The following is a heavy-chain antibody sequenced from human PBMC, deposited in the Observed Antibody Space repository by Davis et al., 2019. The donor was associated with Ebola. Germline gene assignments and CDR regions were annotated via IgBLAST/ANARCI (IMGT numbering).Heavy chain of an antibody. Sequence: MPGGSLRLSCAVYGGSFSGYYWGWTRQYPGKGLEWIGEINRSGTTNYNPSLKSRVTISLETSNNQFSLNLSSVTAADTAVYYCARRSRGATCGGDCPRDYWGQGTLVTVSS. CDR2: INRSGTT. J-gene: IGHJ4*02. CDR3: ARRSRGATCGGDCPRDY. V-gene: IGHV4-34*01. CDR1: GGSFSGYY. D-gene: IGHD2-21*02.